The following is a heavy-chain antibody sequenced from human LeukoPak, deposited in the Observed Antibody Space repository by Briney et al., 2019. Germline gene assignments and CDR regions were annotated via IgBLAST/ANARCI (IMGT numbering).Heavy chain of an antibody. CDR2: INPNSGGT. V-gene: IGHV1-2*02. J-gene: IGHJ6*02. Sequence: ASVKISCKASGYTFPGYYMHWVRQGPGQGLEWMGWINPNSGGTNYAQKFQGRVTMTRDTSISTAYMELSRLRSDDTAVYYCARGAPMIVVVTLDYYGMDVWGQGTTVTVSS. D-gene: IGHD3-22*01. CDR1: GYTFPGYY. CDR3: ARGAPMIVVVTLDYYGMDV.